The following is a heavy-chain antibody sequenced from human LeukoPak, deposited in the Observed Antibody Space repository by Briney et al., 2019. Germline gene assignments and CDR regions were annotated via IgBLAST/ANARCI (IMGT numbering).Heavy chain of an antibody. Sequence: SGTLSLTCAVSGYSISSGYYWGWIRQPPGKGLEWIGSIYHSGSTYYNPSLKSRVTISVDTSKNQFSLKLSSVTAADTAVYYCARTRYYYGSGSSYFDYWGQGTLVTVSS. D-gene: IGHD3-10*01. CDR2: IYHSGST. CDR3: ARTRYYYGSGSSYFDY. J-gene: IGHJ4*02. V-gene: IGHV4-38-2*01. CDR1: GYSISSGYY.